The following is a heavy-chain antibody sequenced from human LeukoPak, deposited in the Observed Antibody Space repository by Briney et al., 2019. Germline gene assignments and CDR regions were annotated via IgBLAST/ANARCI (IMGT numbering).Heavy chain of an antibody. V-gene: IGHV1-8*01. CDR3: ARVVVVAATRVYYYYYMDV. D-gene: IGHD2-15*01. Sequence: GASVKVSCKASGYTFTSYDINWVRQATGQGLEWLGWMNPNSGNTGYAQKFQGRVTMTRNTSTSTAYMELRSLRSDDTAVYYCARVVVVAATRVYYYYYMDVWGKGTTVTISS. CDR1: GYTFTSYD. CDR2: MNPNSGNT. J-gene: IGHJ6*03.